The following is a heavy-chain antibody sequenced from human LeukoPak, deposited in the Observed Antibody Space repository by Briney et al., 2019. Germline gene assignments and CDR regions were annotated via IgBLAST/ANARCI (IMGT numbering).Heavy chain of an antibody. CDR3: AMSTVVVPASLQH. J-gene: IGHJ1*01. Sequence: GGSLRRSGAASGFTFSSYDMSWVRQAPGKGLEWVSAISGSGGSRYYADSVKGRFTISRDNSKNTLDLQMMSLRAEDTAVYDCAMSTVVVPASLQHWGQGTLVTVSS. CDR2: ISGSGGSR. V-gene: IGHV3-23*01. D-gene: IGHD2-2*01. CDR1: GFTFSSYD.